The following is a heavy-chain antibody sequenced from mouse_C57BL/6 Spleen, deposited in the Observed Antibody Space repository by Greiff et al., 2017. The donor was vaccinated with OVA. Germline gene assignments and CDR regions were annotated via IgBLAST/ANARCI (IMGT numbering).Heavy chain of an antibody. Sequence: QVQLQQSGAELVRPGASVTLSCKASGYTFTDYEMHWVKQTHVHGLEWIGAIDPETGGTAYNQKFKGKAILTADKSSSTAYMELRSLTSEDSAVYYCTRSWDYGHFDDWGKGTTLTVSS. D-gene: IGHD1-1*01. CDR3: TRSWDYGHFDD. J-gene: IGHJ2*01. CDR1: GYTFTDYE. CDR2: IDPETGGT. V-gene: IGHV1-15*01.